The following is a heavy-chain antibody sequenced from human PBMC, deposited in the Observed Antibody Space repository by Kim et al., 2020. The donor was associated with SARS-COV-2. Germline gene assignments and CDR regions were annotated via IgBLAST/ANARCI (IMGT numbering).Heavy chain of an antibody. D-gene: IGHD6-13*01. V-gene: IGHV1-69*13. CDR2: IIPIFGTA. J-gene: IGHJ4*02. Sequence: SVKVSCKASGGTFSSYAISWVRQAPGQGLEWMGGIIPIFGTANYAQKFQGRVTITADESTSTAYMELSSLRSEDTAVYYCARAQGIAAADLYYFDYWGQGTLVTVSS. CDR3: ARAQGIAAADLYYFDY. CDR1: GGTFSSYA.